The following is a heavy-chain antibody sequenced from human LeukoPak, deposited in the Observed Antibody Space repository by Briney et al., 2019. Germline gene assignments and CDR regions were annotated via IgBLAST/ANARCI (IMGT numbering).Heavy chain of an antibody. CDR3: ARVGDYYGDYVRFDY. V-gene: IGHV3-74*01. CDR1: GFTSSSYW. CDR2: INSDGSST. D-gene: IGHD4-17*01. J-gene: IGHJ4*02. Sequence: GGSLRLSCAASGFTSSSYWMHWVRQAPGKGLVWVSRINSDGSSTSYADSVKGRFTISRDNAKNTLYLQMNSLRAEDTAVYYCARVGDYYGDYVRFDYWGQGTLVTVSS.